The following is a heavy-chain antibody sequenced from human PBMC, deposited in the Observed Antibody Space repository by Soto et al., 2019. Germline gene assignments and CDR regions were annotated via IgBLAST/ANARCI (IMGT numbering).Heavy chain of an antibody. CDR2: ISAYNGNT. D-gene: IGHD6-19*01. CDR3: ARVGSVAGIWFDP. CDR1: RLSLSSPG. J-gene: IGHJ5*02. V-gene: IGHV1-18*01. Sequence: LCCEACRLSLSSPGVSWGSQDPGQGFEWTGWISAYNGNTNYAQKLQGRVTMTTDTSTSTAYMELRSLRSDDTAVYYCARVGSVAGIWFDPWGQGTLVTVSS.